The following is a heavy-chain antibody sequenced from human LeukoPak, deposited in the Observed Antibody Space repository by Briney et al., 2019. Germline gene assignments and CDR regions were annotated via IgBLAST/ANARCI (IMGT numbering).Heavy chain of an antibody. CDR1: GGSFSGYY. J-gene: IGHJ6*02. Sequence: SETLSLTCAVYGGSFSGYYWSWIRQPPGKGPEWIGEINHSGSTNYNPSLKSRVTISVDTSKNQFSLKLSSVTAADTAVYYCARGANGSGSYSTGNYGMDVWGQGATVTVSS. D-gene: IGHD3-10*01. CDR3: ARGANGSGSYSTGNYGMDV. CDR2: INHSGST. V-gene: IGHV4-34*01.